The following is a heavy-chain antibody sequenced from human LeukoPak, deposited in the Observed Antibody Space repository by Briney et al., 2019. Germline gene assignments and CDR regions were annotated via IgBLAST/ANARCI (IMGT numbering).Heavy chain of an antibody. D-gene: IGHD3-22*01. CDR1: GGSISSSSYY. J-gene: IGHJ4*02. Sequence: SETLSLTCTVSGGSISSSSYYWGWIRQPPGKGLEWIGSIYYSGSTYYNPSLKSRVTISVDTSKNQFSLKLSSVTAADTAVYYCARHTPTLPTYYYDSSGYYCPFDYWGQGTLVTVSS. V-gene: IGHV4-39*01. CDR3: ARHTPTLPTYYYDSSGYYCPFDY. CDR2: IYYSGST.